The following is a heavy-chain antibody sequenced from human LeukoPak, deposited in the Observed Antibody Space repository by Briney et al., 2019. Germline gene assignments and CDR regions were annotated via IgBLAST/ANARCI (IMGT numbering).Heavy chain of an antibody. J-gene: IGHJ3*02. V-gene: IGHV3-21*01. CDR1: GFTFSSYS. CDR3: ASGGAPDAFDI. CDR2: ISSSSSYI. D-gene: IGHD3-16*01. Sequence: GGSLRLSCAASGFTFSSYSMNWVRQAPGKGLEWVSSISSSSSYIYYADSVKGRFTISRDNAKNSLYLQMNSLRAEDTAVYYCASGGAPDAFDIWGQGTMVTVSS.